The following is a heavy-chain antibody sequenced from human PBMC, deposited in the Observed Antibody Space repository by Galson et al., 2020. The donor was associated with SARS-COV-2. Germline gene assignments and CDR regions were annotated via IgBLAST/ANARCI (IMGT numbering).Heavy chain of an antibody. V-gene: IGHV3-21*01. CDR2: ISSSSSYI. J-gene: IGHJ6*03. CDR1: GFTFSSYS. Sequence: GSLRLSCAASGFTFSSYSMNWVRQAPGKGLEWVSSISSSSSYIYYADSVKGRFTISRDNAKNSLYLQMNSLRAEDTAVYYCARVIWRAYYYYYYMDVWGKGTTVTISS. CDR3: ARVIWRAYYYYYYMDV.